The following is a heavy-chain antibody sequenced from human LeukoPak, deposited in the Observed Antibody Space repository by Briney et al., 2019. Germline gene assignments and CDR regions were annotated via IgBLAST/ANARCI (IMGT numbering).Heavy chain of an antibody. V-gene: IGHV1-8*01. D-gene: IGHD3-22*01. CDR2: KIPNSGNT. CDR3: ARVRDDSSGYIFDY. CDR1: GYTFINHG. Sequence: ASVKVSCKASGYTFINHGFNWVRQATGQGLEWMGWKIPNSGNTGYAQKFQGRVTMTRNTSISTAYLELSSLRSEDTAVYYCARVRDDSSGYIFDYWGQGTLVTVSS. J-gene: IGHJ4*02.